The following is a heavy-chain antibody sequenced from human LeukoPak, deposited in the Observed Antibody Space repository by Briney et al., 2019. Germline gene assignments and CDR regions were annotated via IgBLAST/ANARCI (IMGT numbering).Heavy chain of an antibody. V-gene: IGHV1-69*05. J-gene: IGHJ6*03. D-gene: IGHD3-3*01. CDR1: GGTFSSYA. Sequence: SVKVSCKASGGTFSSYAISWVRQAPGQGLEWMGGIIPIFGTANYAQKFQGRVTITTDESTSTAYMELSSLRSEDTAVYCCATSYDFPYYYMDVWGKGTTVTVSS. CDR3: ATSYDFPYYYMDV. CDR2: IIPIFGTA.